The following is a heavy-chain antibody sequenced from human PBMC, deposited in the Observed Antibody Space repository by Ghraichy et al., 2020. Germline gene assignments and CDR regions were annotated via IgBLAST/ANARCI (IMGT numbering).Heavy chain of an antibody. Sequence: SETLSLTCAVSGGSISSSNWWSWVRQPPGKGLEWIGEIHHSGSTNYNPSLKSRVTISVDKSKNQFSLKLSSVTAADTAVYYCARDRGGSYPYWYFDLWGRGTLVTVSS. CDR2: IHHSGST. CDR1: GGSISSSNW. V-gene: IGHV4-4*02. D-gene: IGHD1-26*01. CDR3: ARDRGGSYPYWYFDL. J-gene: IGHJ2*01.